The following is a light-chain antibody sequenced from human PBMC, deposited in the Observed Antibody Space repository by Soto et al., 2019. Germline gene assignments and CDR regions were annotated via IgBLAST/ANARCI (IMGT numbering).Light chain of an antibody. V-gene: IGLV2-11*01. Sequence: QSALTQPRSVSGSPGQSVTISCTGTSSDVGGYNYVSWYQQHPGKAPKLMIYDVSKRPSGVPDRFSGSKSGNTASLTISGLQAEDEADYYCCSYAGSYPPWVFGGGTKVTVL. J-gene: IGLJ3*02. CDR2: DVS. CDR3: CSYAGSYPPWV. CDR1: SSDVGGYNY.